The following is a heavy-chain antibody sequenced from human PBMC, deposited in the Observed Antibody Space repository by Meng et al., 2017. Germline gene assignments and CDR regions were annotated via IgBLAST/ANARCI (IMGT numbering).Heavy chain of an antibody. D-gene: IGHD1-26*01. V-gene: IGHV3-43D*03. J-gene: IGHJ4*02. CDR3: AKDEGGSYYGIEY. CDR1: GFTFDDYA. Sequence: GGSLRLSCAASGFTFDDYAMHWVRQAPGKGLEWVSLISWDGGSTYYADSVKGRFTISRDNSKNSLYLQMNSLRAEDTALYYCAKDEGGSYYGIEYWGQGTRVTVSS. CDR2: ISWDGGST.